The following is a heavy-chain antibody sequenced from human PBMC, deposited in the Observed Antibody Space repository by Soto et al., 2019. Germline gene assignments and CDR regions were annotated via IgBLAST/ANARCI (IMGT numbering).Heavy chain of an antibody. V-gene: IGHV1-2*02. J-gene: IGHJ4*02. D-gene: IGHD4-17*01. Sequence: QVQLVQSGAEVKKPGASVKVSCKASGYTFTGYYMHWVRQAPGQGLEWMGWINPNSGGTNYAQKFQGGVTMTRDTSISTAYMELSRLRSDDTAVYYCARDLSNYGDYGVFDYWGQGTLVTVSS. CDR2: INPNSGGT. CDR1: GYTFTGYY. CDR3: ARDLSNYGDYGVFDY.